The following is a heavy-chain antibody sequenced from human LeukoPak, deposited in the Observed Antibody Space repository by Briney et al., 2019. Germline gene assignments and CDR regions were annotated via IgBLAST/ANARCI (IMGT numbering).Heavy chain of an antibody. CDR2: IYYSGST. V-gene: IGHV4-31*11. J-gene: IGHJ5*02. Sequence: PSETLSLTCAVYGGSFSGYYWSWIRQHPGKGLEWIGYIYYSGSTYYNPSLKSRVTISVDTSKNQFSLKLSSVTAADTAVYYCARSSGYYQNWFDPWGQGTLVTVSS. CDR3: ARSSGYYQNWFDP. CDR1: GGSFSGYY. D-gene: IGHD3-22*01.